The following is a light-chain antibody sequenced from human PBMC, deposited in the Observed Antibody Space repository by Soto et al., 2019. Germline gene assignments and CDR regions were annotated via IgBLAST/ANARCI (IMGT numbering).Light chain of an antibody. V-gene: IGKV3-11*01. Sequence: EIVLTQSPGTLSVSPGERATLSCRASQSVSSNLAWYQQKPGQAPRLLIYDISNRATGVPARFSGSGSGTDFTLTISSLEPEDCAVYYCQQRQYWPPITFGQGTRLEIK. J-gene: IGKJ5*01. CDR2: DIS. CDR3: QQRQYWPPIT. CDR1: QSVSSN.